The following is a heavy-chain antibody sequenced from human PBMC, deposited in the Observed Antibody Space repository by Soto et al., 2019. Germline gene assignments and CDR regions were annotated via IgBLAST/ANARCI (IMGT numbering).Heavy chain of an antibody. CDR3: AREREGMEAAGLSDAFDI. CDR2: ISAYNGNT. D-gene: IGHD6-13*01. Sequence: QVQLVQSGAEVKKPGASVKVSCKASGYTFTSYVISWVRQAPGQGLEWMGWISAYNGNTNYAQKLQGRVTMTTDTATSPAYRELGSLSSADTAVYYCAREREGMEAAGLSDAFDIWGQGTMVTVSS. V-gene: IGHV1-18*01. J-gene: IGHJ3*02. CDR1: GYTFTSYV.